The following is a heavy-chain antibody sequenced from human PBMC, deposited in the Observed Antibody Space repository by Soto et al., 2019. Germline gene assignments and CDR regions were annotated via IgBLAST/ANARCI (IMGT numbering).Heavy chain of an antibody. J-gene: IGHJ4*02. V-gene: IGHV1-69*01. Sequence: QAQVVQSGAEVRKPGSSVKLSCKASEGTFNSYAIAWVRQAPGPGLEWMGGIIPSYNTLNYAQKFQDRVTLTADDSTNTVYMELSSLRSDDTAVYFCASGAGRWYPYCFDSWAQGTLVTVSS. CDR1: EGTFNSYA. CDR3: ASGAGRWYPYCFDS. CDR2: IIPSYNTL. D-gene: IGHD6-13*01.